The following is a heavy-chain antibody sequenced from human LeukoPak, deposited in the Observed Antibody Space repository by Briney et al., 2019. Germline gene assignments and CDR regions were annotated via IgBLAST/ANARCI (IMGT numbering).Heavy chain of an antibody. V-gene: IGHV4-4*07. CDR3: ARGFCSSVTCPYFYYFYMDV. CDR1: GDSITPYH. J-gene: IGHJ6*03. Sequence: PSETLSLTCTVSGDSITPYHWSWIRQPAGKGLERIGRIYTSGSGNTNYNPSLKSRVTMSLDTSKNQFSLRLKSVTAADTAVYYCARGFCSSVTCPYFYYFYMDVWGKGTTVTVSS. D-gene: IGHD2-2*01. CDR2: IYTSGSGNT.